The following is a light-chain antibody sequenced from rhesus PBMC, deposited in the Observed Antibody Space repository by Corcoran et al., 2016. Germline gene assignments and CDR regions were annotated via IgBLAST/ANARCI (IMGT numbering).Light chain of an antibody. CDR3: HQYSNWPWT. Sequence: EIVLTQSPATLSLSPGQRATLSCRASQSVSSYVAWYQQKPQPAPRLLIDGASSRAPGIPDRFSCSGSGIDFTLTISSLEPADFAVYYCHQYSNWPWTFGQGTKVEIK. V-gene: IGKV3S9*01. CDR1: QSVSSY. J-gene: IGKJ1*01. CDR2: GAS.